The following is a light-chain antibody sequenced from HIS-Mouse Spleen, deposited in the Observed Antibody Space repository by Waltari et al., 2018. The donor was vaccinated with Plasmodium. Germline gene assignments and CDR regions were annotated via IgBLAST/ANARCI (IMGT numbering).Light chain of an antibody. CDR2: DVS. CDR1: SSAVGGYNY. CDR3: CSYAGSYTYV. J-gene: IGLJ1*01. Sequence: QSALTQPRPVSGSPGQSVTISCTGTSSAVGGYNYFSWYQQHPGKAPKLMIYDVSKRPSGVPDRFSGSKSGNTASLTISGLQAEDEADYYCCSYAGSYTYVFGTGTKVTVL. V-gene: IGLV2-11*01.